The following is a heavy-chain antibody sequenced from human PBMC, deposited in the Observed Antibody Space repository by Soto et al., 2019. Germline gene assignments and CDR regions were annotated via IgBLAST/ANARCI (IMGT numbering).Heavy chain of an antibody. CDR2: IRSKAYGGTT. V-gene: IGHV3-49*03. Sequence: GGSLRLSCTASGFTFGDYAMSWFRQAPGKGLEWVGFIRSKAYGGTTEYAASVKGRFTISRDDSKSIAYLQMNSLKTEDTAVYYCTRVAGVQNYDFWSGSGRNWFDPWGQGTLVTVSS. CDR3: TRVAGVQNYDFWSGSGRNWFDP. CDR1: GFTFGDYA. D-gene: IGHD3-3*01. J-gene: IGHJ5*02.